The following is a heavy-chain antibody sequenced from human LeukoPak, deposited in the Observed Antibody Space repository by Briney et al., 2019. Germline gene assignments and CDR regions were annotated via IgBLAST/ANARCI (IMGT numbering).Heavy chain of an antibody. CDR1: GFTFSTYS. D-gene: IGHD3-10*01. J-gene: IGHJ4*02. V-gene: IGHV3-21*01. CDR3: ARDPGQSNYGYSDY. CDR2: ITSSSSYI. Sequence: SGGSLRLSCAASGFTFSTYSMNWVRQAPGKGLEWLSSITSSSSYIYYADSVKGRFTISRDNANNSLYLQMNSLRAEDTAIYYCARDPGQSNYGYSDYWGQGTLVAVSS.